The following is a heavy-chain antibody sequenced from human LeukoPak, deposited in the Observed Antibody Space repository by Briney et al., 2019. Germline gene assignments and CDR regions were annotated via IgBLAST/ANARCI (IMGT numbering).Heavy chain of an antibody. CDR2: LSGSGGST. V-gene: IGHV3-23*01. CDR3: ARGRPGGLYRFDY. Sequence: PGGFLRLSCAASGFTFSSYAMNWVRQAPGKGLEWVSGLSGSGGSTYYADSILGRFTIYRDNSKNTVYLQMNSLRADDTALYYCARGRPGGLYRFDYWGQGTLVTVSS. CDR1: GFTFSSYA. J-gene: IGHJ4*02. D-gene: IGHD6-19*01.